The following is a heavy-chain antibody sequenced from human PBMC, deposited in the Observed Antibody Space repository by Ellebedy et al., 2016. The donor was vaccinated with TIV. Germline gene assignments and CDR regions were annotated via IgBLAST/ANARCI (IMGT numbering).Heavy chain of an antibody. CDR2: IHPNSGGT. V-gene: IGHV1-2*02. CDR3: ARDPCSSTSCPWSDP. CDR1: GYTFTSYG. J-gene: IGHJ5*02. D-gene: IGHD2-2*01. Sequence: ASVKVSCKASGYTFTSYGISWVRQAPGQGLEWMGWIHPNSGGTNYAQKFQGRVTMTRDTSISTAYMELSRLRSDDTAVYYCARDPCSSTSCPWSDPWGQGTLVTVSS.